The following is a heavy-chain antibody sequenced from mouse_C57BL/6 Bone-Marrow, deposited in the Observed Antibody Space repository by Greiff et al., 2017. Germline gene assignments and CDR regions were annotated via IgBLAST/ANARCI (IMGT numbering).Heavy chain of an antibody. D-gene: IGHD2-4*01. J-gene: IGHJ3*01. CDR3: ARSDDSWFAY. Sequence: VQLQQPGAELVKPGASVKLSCKASGYTFTSYWMQWVKQRPGQGLEWIGEIDPSASYTNYNQKFKGKATLTVDTSSSTAYMQLSSLTSEDSAVYYCARSDDSWFAYWGQGTLVTVSA. V-gene: IGHV1-50*01. CDR1: GYTFTSYW. CDR2: IDPSASYT.